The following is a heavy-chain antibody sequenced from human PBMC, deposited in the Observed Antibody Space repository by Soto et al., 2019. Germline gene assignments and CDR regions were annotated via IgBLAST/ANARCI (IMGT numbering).Heavy chain of an antibody. V-gene: IGHV1-69*13. CDR3: ASKDYYDSSGYFTIFDY. Sequence: GPQLKVSCKASGGTFSSYAISWVRQAPGQGLEWMGGIIPIFGTANYAQKFQGRVTITADESTSTAYMELSSLRSEDTAVYYCASKDYYDSSGYFTIFDYWGQGTLVTVSS. CDR2: IIPIFGTA. D-gene: IGHD3-22*01. J-gene: IGHJ4*02. CDR1: GGTFSSYA.